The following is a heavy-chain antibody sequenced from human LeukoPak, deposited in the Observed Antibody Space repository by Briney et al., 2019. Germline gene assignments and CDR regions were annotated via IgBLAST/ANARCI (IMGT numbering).Heavy chain of an antibody. CDR3: VSNYDILTGYSS. CDR1: GFTFSSYA. D-gene: IGHD3-9*01. CDR2: VSSNGGST. J-gene: IGHJ4*02. V-gene: IGHV3-64D*06. Sequence: GGSLRLSCSASGFTFSSYAMHWVRQAPGKGLEYVSAVSSNGGSTYYADSVKGRFTISRDNSKNTLYLQMSSLRAEDTAVYYCVSNYDILTGYSSWGQGTLVTVSS.